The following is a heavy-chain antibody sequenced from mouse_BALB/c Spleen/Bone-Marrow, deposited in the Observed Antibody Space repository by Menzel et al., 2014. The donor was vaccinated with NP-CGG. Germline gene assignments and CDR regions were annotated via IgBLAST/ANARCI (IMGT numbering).Heavy chain of an antibody. CDR1: GFTFSSFG. Sequence: DVKLVESGGSLVQPGGSRKLSCAASGFTFSSFGMHWVRQAPEKGLEWVAYISNGSSTIYYADTVKGRFTISRDNPKNTLFLQMTSLRSEDTAMYYCARKGAMITHYYAMDYWGQGTSVTVSS. CDR2: ISNGSSTI. CDR3: ARKGAMITHYYAMDY. D-gene: IGHD2-4*01. J-gene: IGHJ4*01. V-gene: IGHV5-17*02.